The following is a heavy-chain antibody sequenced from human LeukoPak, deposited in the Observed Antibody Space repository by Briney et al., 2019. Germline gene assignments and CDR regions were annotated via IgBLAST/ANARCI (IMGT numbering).Heavy chain of an antibody. CDR3: ARDKFTYYYDSSGYQNWFDP. CDR2: ISYDGSNK. Sequence: SGGSLRLSCAASGFTFSSYAMHWVRQAPGKGLEWVAVISYDGSNKYYADSVKGRFTISRDNSKNTLYLQMNSLRAEDTAVYYCARDKFTYYYDSSGYQNWFDPWGQGTLVTVSS. CDR1: GFTFSSYA. J-gene: IGHJ5*02. V-gene: IGHV3-30-3*01. D-gene: IGHD3-22*01.